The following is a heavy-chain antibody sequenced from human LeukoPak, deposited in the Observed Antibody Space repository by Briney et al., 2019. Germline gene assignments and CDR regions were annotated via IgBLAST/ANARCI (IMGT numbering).Heavy chain of an antibody. CDR1: GFTFSSYG. CDR3: AKDGAPGSSFRVGSYYFDY. J-gene: IGHJ4*02. V-gene: IGHV3-30*02. Sequence: GGSPRLSCAASGFTFSSYGMHWVRQAPGKGLEWVAFVRYGGSNKYYADSVKGRFTISRDNSKNTLYLQMNSLRAEDTAVYYCAKDGAPGSSFRVGSYYFDYWGQGTLVTVSS. D-gene: IGHD2-15*01. CDR2: VRYGGSNK.